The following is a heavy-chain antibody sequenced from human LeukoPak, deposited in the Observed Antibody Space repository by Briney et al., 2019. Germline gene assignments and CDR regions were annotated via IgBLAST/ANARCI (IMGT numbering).Heavy chain of an antibody. CDR2: IYYRGST. D-gene: IGHD3-10*01. Sequence: SETLSLTCTVSGGSISGYYWSWLRQSPGKGLEWIGYIYYRGSTNYNPSLKSRVTISIDTSKNQFSLKVSSVTAADTAVYYCARTLRGDYYGSASLDNWGQGTLVTVAS. J-gene: IGHJ4*02. CDR3: ARTLRGDYYGSASLDN. V-gene: IGHV4-59*01. CDR1: GGSISGYY.